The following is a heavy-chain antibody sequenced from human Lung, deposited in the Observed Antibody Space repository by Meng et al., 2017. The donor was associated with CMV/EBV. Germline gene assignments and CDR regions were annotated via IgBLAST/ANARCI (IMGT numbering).Heavy chain of an antibody. J-gene: IGHJ4*02. CDR3: ARGDYYDSSGLDY. Sequence: QVQLGEVWSGLRKHGAYVKVYCKASVYPLNSYAMNWVRTAPGQGLEWMGWINTNTGNPTYGQGFTGRFVFSLDTSVSTAYLQISSLKAEDTAVYYCARGDYYDSSGLDYWGQGTLVTVSS. CDR1: VYPLNSYA. V-gene: IGHV7-4-1*02. CDR2: INTNTGNP. D-gene: IGHD3-22*01.